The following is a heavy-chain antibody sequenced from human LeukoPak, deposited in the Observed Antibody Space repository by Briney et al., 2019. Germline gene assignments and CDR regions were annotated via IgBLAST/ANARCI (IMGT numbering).Heavy chain of an antibody. CDR3: ARDRDFWSV. Sequence: ASVKVSCKSSGGTFSSYTISWVRQAPGQGLEWMGRIITILGIANYAQKFQGRVTITADNSTSTAYMELSSLRSEDTAVYYCARDRDFWSVWGQGTTVTVSS. J-gene: IGHJ6*02. V-gene: IGHV1-69*04. CDR1: GGTFSSYT. D-gene: IGHD3-3*01. CDR2: IITILGIA.